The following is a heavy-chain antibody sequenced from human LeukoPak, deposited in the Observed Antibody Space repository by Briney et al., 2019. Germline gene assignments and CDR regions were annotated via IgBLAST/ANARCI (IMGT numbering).Heavy chain of an antibody. D-gene: IGHD3-3*01. CDR3: AKPLYDFVPLDFDY. CDR1: GFTFSSYG. J-gene: IGHJ4*02. Sequence: GGSLRLSCAASGFTFSSYGMHWVRQAPGKGLEWVAVIWYDGSNKYYADSVKGRFTISRDNSKNTLYLQMNSLRAEDTAVYYCAKPLYDFVPLDFDYWGQGTLVTVSS. CDR2: IWYDGSNK. V-gene: IGHV3-33*06.